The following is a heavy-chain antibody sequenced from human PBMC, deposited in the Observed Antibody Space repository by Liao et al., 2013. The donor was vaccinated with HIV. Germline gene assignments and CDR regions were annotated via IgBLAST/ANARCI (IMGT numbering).Heavy chain of an antibody. J-gene: IGHJ4*02. V-gene: IGHV4-4*07. CDR2: IYTSGNT. D-gene: IGHD7-27*01. Sequence: QVQLQESGPGLVKPSETLSLTCTVSGDSISNYYWSWLRQPAGRGLEWIGRIYTSGNTNHNPYLKSRLTMSVDTSKNQFSLKLRSVTAADTAVYYCARADPTGFAYWGQGTLVTVSS. CDR1: GDSISNYY. CDR3: ARADPTGFAY.